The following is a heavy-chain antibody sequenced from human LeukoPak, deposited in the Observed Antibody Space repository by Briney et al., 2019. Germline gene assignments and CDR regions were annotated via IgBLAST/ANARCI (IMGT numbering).Heavy chain of an antibody. D-gene: IGHD3-10*01. J-gene: IGHJ6*02. V-gene: IGHV4-34*01. CDR2: INHSGST. Sequence: SETLSLTCAVYGGSFSGYYWSWIRQPPGKGLEWIGEINHSGSTNYNPSLKSRVTISVDTSKNQFSLKLSSVTAADTAVYYCGMGGSGPSSDYYYGMDVWGQGTTVTVSS. CDR1: GGSFSGYY. CDR3: GMGGSGPSSDYYYGMDV.